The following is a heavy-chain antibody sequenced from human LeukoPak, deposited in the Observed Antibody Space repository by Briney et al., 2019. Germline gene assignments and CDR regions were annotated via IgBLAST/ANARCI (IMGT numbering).Heavy chain of an antibody. D-gene: IGHD1-14*01. CDR1: GGTFTSYA. CDR2: IIPIFGIA. Sequence: GASVKVSCKGSGGTFTSYAISWVREAPGQGLEWMGGIIPIFGIANNAQKFQGRVTITTNKSKSTAYMELSSLRSEDTAVFYWARATGAPSITNCVCTGNCFDPWGQGTLVTVSS. J-gene: IGHJ5*02. V-gene: IGHV1-69*10. CDR3: ARATGAPSITNCVCTGNCFDP.